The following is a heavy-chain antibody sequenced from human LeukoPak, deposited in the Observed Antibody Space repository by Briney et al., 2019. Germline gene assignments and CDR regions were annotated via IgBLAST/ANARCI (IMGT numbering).Heavy chain of an antibody. D-gene: IGHD6-13*01. CDR3: ARGSYSSSWYSPTFDY. CDR2: IYYSGST. Sequence: PSETLSLTCTVSGGSISSSNWWGWIRQPPGKGLEWIGYIYYSGSTYYNPSLKSRVTMSVDTSKNQFSLKLSSVTAVDTAVYYCARGSYSSSWYSPTFDYWGQGTLVTVSS. J-gene: IGHJ4*02. CDR1: GGSISSSNW. V-gene: IGHV4-28*01.